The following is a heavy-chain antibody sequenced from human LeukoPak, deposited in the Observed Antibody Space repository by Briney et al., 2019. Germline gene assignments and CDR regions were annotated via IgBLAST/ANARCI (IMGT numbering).Heavy chain of an antibody. D-gene: IGHD3/OR15-3a*01. Sequence: PGRSLRLSCAASGFTFSSHWMHWVRQAPGKGLAWVSRIHGDGGTTTYADSVKGRFTISRDNAKNTLYLQMNSLRAEDTAVYYCARGSTVAPWTGLDIWGHGTMVTVSS. CDR3: ARGSTVAPWTGLDI. CDR1: GFTFSSHW. J-gene: IGHJ3*02. CDR2: IHGDGGTT. V-gene: IGHV3-74*01.